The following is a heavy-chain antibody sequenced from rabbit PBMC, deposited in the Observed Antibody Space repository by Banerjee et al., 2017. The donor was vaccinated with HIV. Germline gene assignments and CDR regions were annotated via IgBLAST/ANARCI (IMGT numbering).Heavy chain of an antibody. CDR1: GIDLSSGYD. Sequence: QSLEESGGDLVQPGASLTLTCTASGIDLSSGYDMCWVRQAPGKGLEWIACIWAYVDSTWYASWAKGRFTISKASSTTVTLQMTSLTATDTATYFCARSLAASDSGYNLWGPGTLVTVS. CDR2: IWAYVDST. CDR3: ARSLAASDSGYNL. V-gene: IGHV1S40*01. D-gene: IGHD1-1*01. J-gene: IGHJ4*01.